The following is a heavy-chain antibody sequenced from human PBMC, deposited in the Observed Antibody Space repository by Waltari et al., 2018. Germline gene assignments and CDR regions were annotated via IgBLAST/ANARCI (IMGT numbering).Heavy chain of an antibody. CDR1: GGTFRRYA. D-gene: IGHD2-15*01. J-gene: IGHJ4*02. Sequence: QVQLVQSGAEVKKPGSSVKVSCKASGGTFRRYAISWVRQAPAQGLEWMGRIIPIFGTANYAQKFQGRVTITADKSTSTAYMELSSLRSEDTAVYYCARETVGVVVVAATPFDYWGQGTLVTVSS. V-gene: IGHV1-69*08. CDR3: ARETVGVVVVAATPFDY. CDR2: IIPIFGTA.